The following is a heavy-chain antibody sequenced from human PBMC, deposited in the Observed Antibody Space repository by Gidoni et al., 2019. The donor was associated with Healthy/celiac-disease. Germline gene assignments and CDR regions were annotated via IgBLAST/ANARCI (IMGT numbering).Heavy chain of an antibody. V-gene: IGHV3-23*01. D-gene: IGHD3-3*01. Sequence: EVQLLESGGGLVQTGGSLRLSCAASGFTFSSYAISWVRQAPGKGLEWVSAISGSGGSTYYADSVKGRFTISRANSNNTLYLQMNSLRAEDTAVYYCAKGVSTIFGVVITNNWFDPWGQGTLVTVSS. J-gene: IGHJ5*02. CDR3: AKGVSTIFGVVITNNWFDP. CDR1: GFTFSSYA. CDR2: ISGSGGST.